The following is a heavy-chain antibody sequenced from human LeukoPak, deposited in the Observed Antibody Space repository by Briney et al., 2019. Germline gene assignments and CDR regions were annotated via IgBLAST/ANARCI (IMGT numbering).Heavy chain of an antibody. CDR2: ISGSGGST. CDR1: GFPFSSYW. D-gene: IGHD3-22*01. Sequence: PGGSLRLSCTASGFPFSSYWMAWVRQAPGKGLEWVSAISGSGGSTYYADSVKGRFTISRDNSKNTLYLQMNSLRAEDTAVYYCAKEYYYDSSAWFDPWGQGTLVTVSS. V-gene: IGHV3-23*01. J-gene: IGHJ5*02. CDR3: AKEYYYDSSAWFDP.